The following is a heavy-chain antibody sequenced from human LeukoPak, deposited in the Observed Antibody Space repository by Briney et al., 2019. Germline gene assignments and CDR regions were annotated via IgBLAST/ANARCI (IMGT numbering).Heavy chain of an antibody. CDR3: GYSSSWYDPIFDY. V-gene: IGHV3-23*01. J-gene: IGHJ4*02. Sequence: PGGSLRLSCAASGFTFSSYAMSWVRQAPGKGLEWVSAISGCGGGTYYADSVKGRFTISRDNSKNTLYLQMDSLRAEDTAVYYCGYSSSWYDPIFDYWGQGTLVTVSS. CDR1: GFTFSSYA. CDR2: ISGCGGGT. D-gene: IGHD6-13*01.